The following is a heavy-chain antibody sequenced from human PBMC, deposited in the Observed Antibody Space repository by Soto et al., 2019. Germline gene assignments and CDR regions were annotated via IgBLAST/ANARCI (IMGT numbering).Heavy chain of an antibody. CDR2: ISYDGSNK. J-gene: IGHJ4*02. Sequence: GGSLRLSCAASGFTFISYAMHWVRQAPGKGLEWVAVISYDGSNKYYADSVKGRFTISRDNSKNTLYLQMNSLRAEDTAVYYCARGFDYWGQGTLVTVSS. CDR3: ARGFDY. CDR1: GFTFISYA. V-gene: IGHV3-30-3*01.